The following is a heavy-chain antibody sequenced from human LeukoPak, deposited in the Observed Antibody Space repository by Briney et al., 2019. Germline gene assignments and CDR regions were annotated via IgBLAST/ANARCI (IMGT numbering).Heavy chain of an antibody. CDR3: AREIVGRKFSDAFDI. CDR2: INPNSGGT. J-gene: IGHJ3*02. CDR1: GYTFTGYY. V-gene: IGHV1-2*02. Sequence: ASVKVSCKASGYTFTGYYMHWVRQAPGQGLEWMGWINPNSGGTNYAQKFQGRVTMTRDTSISTAYMELSRLRSDDTAVYYCAREIVGRKFSDAFDIWGQGTMVTVSS. D-gene: IGHD3-22*01.